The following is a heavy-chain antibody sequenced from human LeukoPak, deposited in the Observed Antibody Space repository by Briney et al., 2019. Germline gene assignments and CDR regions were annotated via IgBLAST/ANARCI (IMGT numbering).Heavy chain of an antibody. Sequence: PSETLSLTCTVSGGSISSYYWSWIRQPPGKGLEWIGYIYYSGSTNYNPSLKSRVTISVDTSKNQFSLKLSSVTAADTAVYYCARRAVGMYNWFDPWGQGTLVTVSS. CDR2: IYYSGST. CDR1: GGSISSYY. CDR3: ARRAVGMYNWFDP. D-gene: IGHD2-2*01. V-gene: IGHV4-59*08. J-gene: IGHJ5*02.